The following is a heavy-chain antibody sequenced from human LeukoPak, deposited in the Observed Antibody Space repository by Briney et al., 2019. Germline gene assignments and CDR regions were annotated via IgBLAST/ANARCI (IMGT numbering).Heavy chain of an antibody. CDR1: GGTFSSYA. D-gene: IGHD5-12*01. CDR2: IIPILGIA. Sequence: GSSVKVSCKASGGTFSSYAIGWVRQAPGQGLEWMGRIIPILGIANYAQKFQGRVTITADKSTSTAYMELSSLRSEDTAVYYCASGRRTVATISYYYYYGMDVWGQGTTVTVSS. J-gene: IGHJ6*02. V-gene: IGHV1-69*04. CDR3: ASGRRTVATISYYYYYGMDV.